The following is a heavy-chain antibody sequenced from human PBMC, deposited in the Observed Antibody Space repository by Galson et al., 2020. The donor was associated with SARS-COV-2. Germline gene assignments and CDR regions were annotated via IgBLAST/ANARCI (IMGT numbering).Heavy chain of an antibody. D-gene: IGHD3-10*01. CDR2: TSDDGSKK. J-gene: IGHJ4*02. V-gene: IGHV3-30*19. CDR3: ARGAEGSYYFGWGMDN. CDR1: GFTFSSYG. Sequence: GESLKISCAASGFTFSSYGMHWVRQAPGKGLEWVAVTSDDGSKKDYADSVKGRFTISRDNSKKTLYLQINRLRGDDTAVYYCARGAEGSYYFGWGMDNWGQGTLVTVSS.